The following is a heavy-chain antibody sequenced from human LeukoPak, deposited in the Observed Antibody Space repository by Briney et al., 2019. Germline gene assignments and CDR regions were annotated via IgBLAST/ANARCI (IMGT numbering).Heavy chain of an antibody. CDR3: ARSGYYDILTGYYPY. J-gene: IGHJ4*02. Sequence: GGSLRLSCAASGFTLSSYWMSWVRKSPGKGLEWVANIKQDGSEKYYVDSVKGRFTISRDNAKNSLYLQMNSLRAEDTAVYYCARSGYYDILTGYYPYWGQGTLVTVSS. D-gene: IGHD3-9*01. CDR1: GFTLSSYW. V-gene: IGHV3-7*01. CDR2: IKQDGSEK.